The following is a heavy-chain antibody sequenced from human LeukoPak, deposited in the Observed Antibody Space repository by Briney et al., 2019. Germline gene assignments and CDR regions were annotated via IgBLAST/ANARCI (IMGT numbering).Heavy chain of an antibody. J-gene: IGHJ4*02. Sequence: GGSLRLSCAASGFSFSNYAMSWVRQAPGGGLEWVSAISGSGVSTYFADSVKGRFTVSRDNSKNTLYLQVNSLRAEDTAVYYCAKDLVPAAIGYYFDYWGQGTLVTVSS. CDR1: GFSFSNYA. V-gene: IGHV3-23*01. CDR2: ISGSGVST. CDR3: AKDLVPAAIGYYFDY. D-gene: IGHD2-2*02.